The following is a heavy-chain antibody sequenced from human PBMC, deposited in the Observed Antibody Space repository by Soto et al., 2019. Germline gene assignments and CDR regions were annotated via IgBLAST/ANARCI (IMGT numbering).Heavy chain of an antibody. Sequence: QVQLVESEGGVVQPGSSLRLSCTASGFTFSIYAMHWVRQAPGKGLEWVSIISFDGKNIDYARSVRGRFTISRDNSQTALYLQMDSLRTEDTALYDCARGGYCSSTSCYRFAEYYYYGMDVWGQGTTVTVSS. V-gene: IGHV3-30*04. CDR3: ARGGYCSSTSCYRFAEYYYYGMDV. CDR2: ISFDGKNI. CDR1: GFTFSIYA. D-gene: IGHD2-2*02. J-gene: IGHJ6*02.